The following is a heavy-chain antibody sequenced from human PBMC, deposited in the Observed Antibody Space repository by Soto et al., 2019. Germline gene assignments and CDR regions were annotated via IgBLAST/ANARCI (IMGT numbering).Heavy chain of an antibody. CDR3: ARGLGLYCSSTSCYLIWFDP. V-gene: IGHV4-34*01. J-gene: IGHJ5*02. CDR1: GGSFSGYY. D-gene: IGHD2-2*01. Sequence: QVQLQQWGAGLLKPSETLSLTCAVYGGSFSGYYWSWIRQPPGKGLEWIGEINNGGSTNYNPSLKSRVPISVDTAKNQFSLKLSSVTAADTAVDYCARGLGLYCSSTSCYLIWFDPWGQGTLVTVSS. CDR2: INNGGST.